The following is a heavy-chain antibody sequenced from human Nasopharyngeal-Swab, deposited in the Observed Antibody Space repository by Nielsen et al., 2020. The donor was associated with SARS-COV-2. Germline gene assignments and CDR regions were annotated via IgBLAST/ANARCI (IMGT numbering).Heavy chain of an antibody. Sequence: GESLKISCAASGFTFRAYELNWVRQAPGKGLEWVSYITSSGTTIYYADSVRGRFTISRDNAKNSLFLQMDSLRAEDTAVYYCVRDRLNGGGMDVWGQGTTVTVSS. CDR3: VRDRLNGGGMDV. J-gene: IGHJ6*02. CDR2: ITSSGTTI. CDR1: GFTFRAYE. V-gene: IGHV3-48*03. D-gene: IGHD3-9*01.